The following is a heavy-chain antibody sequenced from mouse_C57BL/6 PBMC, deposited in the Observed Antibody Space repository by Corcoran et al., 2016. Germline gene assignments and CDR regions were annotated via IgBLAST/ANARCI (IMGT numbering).Heavy chain of an antibody. V-gene: IGHV1-26*01. D-gene: IGHD2-5*01. CDR1: GYTFTDYY. CDR3: ARKETWYSNF. J-gene: IGHJ3*01. Sequence: EVQLQQSGPELVKPGASVKISCKASGYTFTDYYMNWVKQSHGKSLEWIGDINPNNGGTSYNQKFKGKATLTVDKSSSTAYMELRSLTSEDSAVYYCARKETWYSNFWGQGTLVTVSA. CDR2: INPNNGGT.